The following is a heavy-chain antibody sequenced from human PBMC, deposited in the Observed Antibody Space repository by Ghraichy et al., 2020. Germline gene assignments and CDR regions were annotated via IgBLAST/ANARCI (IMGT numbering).Heavy chain of an antibody. CDR1: GFTFSSYA. J-gene: IGHJ4*02. CDR3: AKKGYSSGWPMGMDY. D-gene: IGHD6-19*01. Sequence: GGSLRLSCAASGFTFSSYAMSWVRQAPGKGLEWVSAISGSGGSTYYADSVKGRFTISRDNSKNTLYLQMNSLRAEDTAVYYCAKKGYSSGWPMGMDYWGQGTLVTVSS. V-gene: IGHV3-23*01. CDR2: ISGSGGST.